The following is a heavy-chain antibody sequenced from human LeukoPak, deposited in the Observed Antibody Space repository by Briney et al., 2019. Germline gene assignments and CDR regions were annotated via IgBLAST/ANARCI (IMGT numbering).Heavy chain of an antibody. J-gene: IGHJ5*02. CDR2: IIPIFGTA. D-gene: IGHD4-17*01. CDR1: GGTFSSYA. Sequence: EASVKVSCKASGGTFSSYAISWVRQAPGQGLEWMGRIIPIFGTANYAQKFQGRVTITTDESTSTAYMGLSSLRSEDTAVYYCARDDPFTVFDPWGQGTLVTVSS. V-gene: IGHV1-69*05. CDR3: ARDDPFTVFDP.